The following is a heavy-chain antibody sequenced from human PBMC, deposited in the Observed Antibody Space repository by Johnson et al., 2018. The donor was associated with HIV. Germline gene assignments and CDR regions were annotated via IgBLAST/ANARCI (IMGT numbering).Heavy chain of an antibody. V-gene: IGHV3-30-3*01. Sequence: QVQLVESVGGVVQPGRSLRLSCAASGFTFSSYAMHWVRQAPGKGLEWVAVISYDGSNKYYADSVKGRFTISRDNAKNSLYLQMNSLRAEDTAVYFCAREMVGARGIDDAFDIWGQGTMVTVSS. CDR2: ISYDGSNK. J-gene: IGHJ3*02. CDR3: AREMVGARGIDDAFDI. CDR1: GFTFSSYA. D-gene: IGHD1-26*01.